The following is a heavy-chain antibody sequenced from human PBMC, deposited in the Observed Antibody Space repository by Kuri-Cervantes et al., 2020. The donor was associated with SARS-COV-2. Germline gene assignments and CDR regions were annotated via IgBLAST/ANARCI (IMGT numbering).Heavy chain of an antibody. CDR1: GFTVSSNY. CDR2: ILGSGYST. Sequence: GGSLRLSCAASGFTVSSNYMSWVRQAPGKGLEWVSSILGSGYSTYYADSVKGRFTVSRDNSKNMLYLQMNSLTADDTAIYYCAKVNCGGDCRVFDCWGRGTLVTVSS. V-gene: IGHV3-23*01. J-gene: IGHJ4*02. CDR3: AKVNCGGDCRVFDC. D-gene: IGHD2-21*02.